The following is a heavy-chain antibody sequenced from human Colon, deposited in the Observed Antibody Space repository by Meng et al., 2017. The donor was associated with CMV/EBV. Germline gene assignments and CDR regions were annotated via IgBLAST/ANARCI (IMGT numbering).Heavy chain of an antibody. CDR1: GVSINRHG. J-gene: IGHJ4*02. D-gene: IGHD6-25*01. CDR2: IWSDGSPK. Sequence: GVSINRHGMHWGRQAPGKWLEWVASIWSDGSPKFFADSVKGRFTISRDNSQNMQCLEMNSVRDEDTAVSFCATGGGTEAAAAGVFDFWGQGTLVTVSS. V-gene: IGHV3-33*01. CDR3: ATGGGTEAAAAGVFDF.